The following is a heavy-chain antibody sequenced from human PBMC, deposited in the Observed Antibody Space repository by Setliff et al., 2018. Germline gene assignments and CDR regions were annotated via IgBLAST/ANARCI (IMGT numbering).Heavy chain of an antibody. CDR1: GDSMNDNH. Sequence: PSETLSLTCNVSGDSMNDNHWTWIRQPPGKGLEWRGYIYTSGGTNYNPSLKSRGTISVDTSKNQFSLKLSSVTAADTAVYYCARRGYDYGWGDSNAFDIWGQGTMVTVSS. J-gene: IGHJ3*02. CDR3: ARRGYDYGWGDSNAFDI. CDR2: IYTSGGT. D-gene: IGHD3-10*01. V-gene: IGHV4-4*08.